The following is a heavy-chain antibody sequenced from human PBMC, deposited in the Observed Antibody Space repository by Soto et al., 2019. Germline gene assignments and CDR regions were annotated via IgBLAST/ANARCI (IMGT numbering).Heavy chain of an antibody. CDR2: ISSSSSYI. D-gene: IGHD3-10*01. J-gene: IGHJ4*02. CDR3: ARFELHYGSGSYFDY. Sequence: PGGSLRLSCAASGFTFSSYSMNWVRQAPGKGLEWVSSISSSSSYIYYADSVKGRFTISRDNAKNSLYLQMNSLRAEDTAVYYCARFELHYGSGSYFDYWGQGTLVTVSS. CDR1: GFTFSSYS. V-gene: IGHV3-21*01.